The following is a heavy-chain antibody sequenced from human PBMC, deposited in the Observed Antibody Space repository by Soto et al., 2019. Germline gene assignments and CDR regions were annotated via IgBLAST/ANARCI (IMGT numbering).Heavy chain of an antibody. CDR3: AIRPVEMATIAKADYFDY. Sequence: SVKVSCEASGGTFSSYTSSWVRQAPGQGLEWMGRIIPILGIANYAQKFQGRVTITADKSTSTAYMELSSLGSEDTAVYYCAIRPVEMATIAKADYFDYWGQGTLVTVSS. V-gene: IGHV1-69*02. D-gene: IGHD5-12*01. CDR2: IIPILGIA. CDR1: GGTFSSYT. J-gene: IGHJ4*02.